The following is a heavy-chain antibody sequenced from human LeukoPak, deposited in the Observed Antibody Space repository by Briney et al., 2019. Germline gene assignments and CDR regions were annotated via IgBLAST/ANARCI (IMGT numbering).Heavy chain of an antibody. V-gene: IGHV3-9*01. Sequence: GGSLRLSCAASGFTFDDYAMHWVRHAPGKGLGWVSGISWNSGSIGYADSVKGRFTISRDSAKNSLYLQMNSLRAEDTALYYCAKDGGYSSSWHYYYYYMDVWGKGTTVTISS. J-gene: IGHJ6*03. D-gene: IGHD6-13*01. CDR2: ISWNSGSI. CDR3: AKDGGYSSSWHYYYYYMDV. CDR1: GFTFDDYA.